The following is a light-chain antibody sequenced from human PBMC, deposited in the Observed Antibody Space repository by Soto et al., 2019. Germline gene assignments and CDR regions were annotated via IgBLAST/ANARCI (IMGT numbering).Light chain of an antibody. CDR2: DAS. Sequence: DIHMAHSPSTLSASLGDRVTITCRASQSISSWLAWYQQKPGKAPKLLIYDASSLESGVPSRFSGSGSGTEFTLTISSLQPDDFATYYCQQYNGLITFGQGTRLEIK. J-gene: IGKJ5*01. V-gene: IGKV1-5*01. CDR1: QSISSW. CDR3: QQYNGLIT.